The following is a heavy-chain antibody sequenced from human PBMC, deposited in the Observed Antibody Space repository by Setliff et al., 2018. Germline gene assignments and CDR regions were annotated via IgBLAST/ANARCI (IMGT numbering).Heavy chain of an antibody. CDR1: GYAFASHY. CDR3: ARAGLASAGRKGIFDH. D-gene: IGHD6-13*01. V-gene: IGHV1-46*01. CDR2: IHPGGGSS. J-gene: IGHJ4*02. Sequence: VASVKVSCKASGYAFASHYMHWVRQAPGQGLEWMGLIHPGGGSSSPAEKFEGRVTMTRDTSTSTVYMELSSLRSDDTAIYFCARAGLASAGRKGIFDHWGQGTLVTVSS.